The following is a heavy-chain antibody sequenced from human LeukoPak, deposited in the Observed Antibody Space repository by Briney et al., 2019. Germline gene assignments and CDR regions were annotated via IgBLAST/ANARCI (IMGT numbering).Heavy chain of an antibody. Sequence: ASVKVSCKASGYTFTSYGISWVRQAPGQGLEWMGIINPSGGSTSYAQKFQGRVTMTRDMSTSTVYMELSSLRSEDTAVYYCARVKGYVWGSYRNGYFDYWGQGTLVTVSS. CDR1: GYTFTSYG. V-gene: IGHV1-46*01. CDR3: ARVKGYVWGSYRNGYFDY. CDR2: INPSGGST. J-gene: IGHJ4*02. D-gene: IGHD3-16*02.